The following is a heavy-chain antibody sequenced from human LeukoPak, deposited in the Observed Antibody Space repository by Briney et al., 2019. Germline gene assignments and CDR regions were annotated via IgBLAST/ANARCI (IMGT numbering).Heavy chain of an antibody. CDR3: AKARDIAAAGIDY. Sequence: PSETLSLTCTVSGGSISSSSYYWGWIRQPPGKGLEWIGNIYYSGSTYYNPSLKSRVTISVDTSKNQFSLKLSSVTAADTAVYYCAKARDIAAAGIDYWGQGTLVTVSS. V-gene: IGHV4-39*07. J-gene: IGHJ4*02. D-gene: IGHD6-13*01. CDR2: IYYSGST. CDR1: GGSISSSSYY.